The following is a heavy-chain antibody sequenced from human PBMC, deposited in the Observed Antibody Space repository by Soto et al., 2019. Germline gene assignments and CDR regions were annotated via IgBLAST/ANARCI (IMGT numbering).Heavy chain of an antibody. D-gene: IGHD4-17*01. CDR3: AKEDPDYGDYISAMDV. CDR1: GYTFTNYA. V-gene: IGHV1-3*05. Sequence: QVQLVQSGAEEKKPGASVKVSCKASGYTFTNYAIHWVRQAPGQRLEWMGWINTGNGNTKCSQNFQGRVTITRDTSASTAYMDLSSLRSEDTAVYYCAKEDPDYGDYISAMDVWGRGTTVTVSS. J-gene: IGHJ6*02. CDR2: INTGNGNT.